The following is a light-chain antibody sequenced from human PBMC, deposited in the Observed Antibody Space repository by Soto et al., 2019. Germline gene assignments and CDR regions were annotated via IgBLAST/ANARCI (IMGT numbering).Light chain of an antibody. V-gene: IGKV1-9*01. CDR3: QQLNSYAFT. CDR1: QGISSY. J-gene: IGKJ3*01. Sequence: ILLTQSPSSLSSSVGDRVTITCRASQGISSYLAWYQQKPGKAPKLLIYAASTLQSGVPSRFSGSGSGTDFNLTLSSLQPEDFATYFCQQLNSYAFTFGPGNKVDIK. CDR2: AAS.